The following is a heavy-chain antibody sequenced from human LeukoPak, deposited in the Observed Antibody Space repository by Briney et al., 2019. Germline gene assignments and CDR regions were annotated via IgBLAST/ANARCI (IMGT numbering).Heavy chain of an antibody. CDR3: AREDIVVVVAATRKNYYYRMDV. V-gene: IGHV1-69*13. CDR2: IITIFGTA. J-gene: IGHJ6*02. Sequence: GASVTVSCKASGGTFSSYAISWVRQAHGQGLEWMGGIITIFGTANYGQKFQGRVTITAYESTSTAYMELSSLRSEDTAVYYCAREDIVVVVAATRKNYYYRMDVWGQGTTVTVSS. CDR1: GGTFSSYA. D-gene: IGHD2-15*01.